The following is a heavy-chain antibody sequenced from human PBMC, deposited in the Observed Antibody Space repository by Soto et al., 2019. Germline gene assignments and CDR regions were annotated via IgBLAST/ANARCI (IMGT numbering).Heavy chain of an antibody. D-gene: IGHD3-22*01. CDR3: AKVAYDSSGPSDY. Sequence: GSLLLSCAASGFTFSSYGMHWVRQAPGKGLEWVAVISYDGSNKYYADSVKGRFTISRDNSKNTLYLQMNSLRAEDTAVYYCAKVAYDSSGPSDYWGQGTLVTVSS. V-gene: IGHV3-30*18. CDR1: GFTFSSYG. J-gene: IGHJ4*02. CDR2: ISYDGSNK.